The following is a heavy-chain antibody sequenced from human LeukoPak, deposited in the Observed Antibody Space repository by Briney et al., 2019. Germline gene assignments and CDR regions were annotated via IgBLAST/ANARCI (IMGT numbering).Heavy chain of an antibody. Sequence: GGSLRLSCAASGFTFSSYSMNWVRQAPGKGLEWASAISGSGGSTYYADSVKGRFTISRDNSKNTLYLQMNSLKTEDTAVYYCTTTRRSGYPYWGQGTLVTVSS. V-gene: IGHV3-23*01. CDR2: ISGSGGST. CDR3: TTTRRSGYPY. J-gene: IGHJ4*02. CDR1: GFTFSSYS. D-gene: IGHD3-22*01.